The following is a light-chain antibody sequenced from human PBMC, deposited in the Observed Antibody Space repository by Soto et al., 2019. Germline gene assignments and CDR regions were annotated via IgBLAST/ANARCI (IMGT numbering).Light chain of an antibody. V-gene: IGLV1-44*01. Sequence: QLVLTQPPSASGTPGQGVTISCSGGSSNVGSNTVNWYQQLPGTAPKLLLFNNNQRPSGVPDRFSGSKSGTSASLAISGLQSEDEADYYCAAWDGSLNGVVFGGGTKLTVL. CDR3: AAWDGSLNGVV. J-gene: IGLJ3*02. CDR1: SSNVGSNT. CDR2: NNN.